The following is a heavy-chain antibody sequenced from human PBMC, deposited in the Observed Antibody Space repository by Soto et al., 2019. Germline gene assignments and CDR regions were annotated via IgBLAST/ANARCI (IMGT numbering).Heavy chain of an antibody. V-gene: IGHV1-18*01. CDR3: ARGFRADWYFDL. Sequence: QVQLVQSGGEVKKPGASVTVSCQASGYTFTGNGIGWVRQAPGQGLEWMGWISADNGSTNYAQKFQGRVTMTTDTSTTTVYMELRSLRSDDTAVYYCARGFRADWYFDLWGRGTPVTVSS. CDR1: GYTFTGNG. J-gene: IGHJ2*01. D-gene: IGHD6-19*01. CDR2: ISADNGST.